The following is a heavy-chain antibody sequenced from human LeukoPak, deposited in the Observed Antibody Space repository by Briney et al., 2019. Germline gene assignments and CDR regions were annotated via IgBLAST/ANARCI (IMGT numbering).Heavy chain of an antibody. Sequence: SETLSLTCAVYGGSFSDYYWSWIRQPPGKGLEWIGYIYYSGSTNYNPSLKSRVTISVDTSKNQFSLKLSSVTAADTAVYYCARAYDFWSGYSSPYYFDYWGQGTLVTVSS. J-gene: IGHJ4*02. CDR3: ARAYDFWSGYSSPYYFDY. CDR1: GGSFSDYY. CDR2: IYYSGST. V-gene: IGHV4-59*01. D-gene: IGHD3-3*01.